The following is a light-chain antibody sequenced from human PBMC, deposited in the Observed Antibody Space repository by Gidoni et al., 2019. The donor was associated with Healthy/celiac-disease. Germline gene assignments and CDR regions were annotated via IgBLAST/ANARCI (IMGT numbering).Light chain of an antibody. CDR3: SSYTSSSTLGV. CDR1: SSDVGGYNY. J-gene: IGLJ3*02. CDR2: DVS. Sequence: QSALTQPASVSGSPGQSITISCTGTSSDVGGYNYVSWYQQHPGKAPKRMIYDVSNRPSGGSNRFSGSKSGNTASLTISGHQAEDEADYYCSSYTSSSTLGVFGGGTKLTVL. V-gene: IGLV2-14*01.